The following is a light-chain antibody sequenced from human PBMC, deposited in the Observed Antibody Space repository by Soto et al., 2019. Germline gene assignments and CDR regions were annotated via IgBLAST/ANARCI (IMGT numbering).Light chain of an antibody. Sequence: QSALTQPASVSGSPGQSITISCTGTSSDVGGYNHVSWYQQHPGKAPKLIIYEVRNRPSGVSNRLSGSKSGNTASLTITGLQAEDEADYYCQSYDSSLSGSVFGGGTKLTVL. J-gene: IGLJ3*02. CDR1: SSDVGGYNH. V-gene: IGLV2-14*01. CDR2: EVR. CDR3: QSYDSSLSGSV.